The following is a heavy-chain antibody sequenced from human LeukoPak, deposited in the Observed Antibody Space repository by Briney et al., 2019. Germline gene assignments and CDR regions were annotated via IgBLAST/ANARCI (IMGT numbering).Heavy chain of an antibody. Sequence: GGSLRLSCAASGFTFSGYWMHWVRQVPEKGLVLVSRIDNGGSGTTYADSVKGRFTISRDNSKNTLYLQMNSLRAEDTAVYYCASNGYSSGWYDIDYWGQGTLVTVSS. CDR2: IDNGGSGT. CDR3: ASNGYSSGWYDIDY. D-gene: IGHD6-19*01. CDR1: GFTFSGYW. V-gene: IGHV3-74*01. J-gene: IGHJ4*02.